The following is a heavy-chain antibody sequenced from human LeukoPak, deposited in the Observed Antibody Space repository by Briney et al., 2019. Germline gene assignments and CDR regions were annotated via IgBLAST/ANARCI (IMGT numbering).Heavy chain of an antibody. J-gene: IGHJ4*02. V-gene: IGHV1-46*01. D-gene: IGHD6-13*01. CDR2: INPSGGST. CDR3: ARVAAAGTQHFSAVDY. CDR1: GYTFTSYY. Sequence: ASVKVSCKASGYTFTSYYMHWVRQAPGQGLEWMGIINPSGGSTSYAQKFQGRVTMTRDMSTSTVYMELSSLRSEDTAVYYCARVAAAGTQHFSAVDYWGQGTLVTVSS.